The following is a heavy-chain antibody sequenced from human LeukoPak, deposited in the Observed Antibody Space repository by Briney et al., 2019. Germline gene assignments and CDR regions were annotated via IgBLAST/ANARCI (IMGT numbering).Heavy chain of an antibody. J-gene: IGHJ5*02. V-gene: IGHV4-59*08. D-gene: IGHD6-19*01. CDR1: GGSISSYY. CDR3: ARQPGIAVAATGGWFDP. CDR2: IYYSGST. Sequence: SETLSLTCTVSGGSISSYYWSWLRQPPGKGLEWIGYIYYSGSTNYNPSLKSRVTISVDTSKNQFSLKLSSVTAADTAVYYCARQPGIAVAATGGWFDPWGQGTLVTVSS.